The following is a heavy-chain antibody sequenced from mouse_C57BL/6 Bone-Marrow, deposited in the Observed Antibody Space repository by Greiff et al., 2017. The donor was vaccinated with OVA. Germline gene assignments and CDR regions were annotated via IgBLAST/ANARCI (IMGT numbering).Heavy chain of an antibody. Sequence: EVQLQESGGGLVQPGGSMKLSCAASGFTFSDAWMDWVRQSPEKGLEWVAEIRNKANNHATYYAESVKGRFTISRDDSKSSVYLQMNSLRAEDTGIYYCTRRGGNSRDFDYWGQGTTLTVSS. J-gene: IGHJ2*01. CDR2: IRNKANNHAT. CDR3: TRRGGNSRDFDY. V-gene: IGHV6-6*01. CDR1: GFTFSDAW. D-gene: IGHD1-3*01.